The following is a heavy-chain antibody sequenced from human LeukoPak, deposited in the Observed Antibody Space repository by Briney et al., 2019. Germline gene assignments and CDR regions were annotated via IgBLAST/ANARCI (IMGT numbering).Heavy chain of an antibody. V-gene: IGHV1-69*13. Sequence: ASVKVSCKASGGIFGRGTFSGYAITWVRQVPGQGLDWMGGIIPILGTANYAQKFQGRVTITADESTSTAYMELSSLRSEDTAVYYCARPTTSTDYYYYFYGLDVWGQGTTVTVSS. D-gene: IGHD1-1*01. CDR3: ARPTTSTDYYYYFYGLDV. CDR2: IIPILGTA. J-gene: IGHJ6*02. CDR1: GGIFGRGTFSGYA.